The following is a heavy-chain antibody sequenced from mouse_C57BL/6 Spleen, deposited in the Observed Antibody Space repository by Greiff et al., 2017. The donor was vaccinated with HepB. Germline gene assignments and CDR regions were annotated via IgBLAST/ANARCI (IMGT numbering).Heavy chain of an antibody. CDR1: GYTFTDYN. D-gene: IGHD2-2*01. J-gene: IGHJ1*03. Sequence: EVQLQQSGPELVKPGASVKMSCKASGYTFTDYNMHWVKQSHGKSLEWIGYINPNNGGTSYTQKFKGKATLTVNKSSSTAYMELRSLTSEDSAVYDCARYGVYYGDDRYVDVWGTGTTVTVSS. CDR3: ARYGVYYGDDRYVDV. V-gene: IGHV1-22*01. CDR2: INPNNGGT.